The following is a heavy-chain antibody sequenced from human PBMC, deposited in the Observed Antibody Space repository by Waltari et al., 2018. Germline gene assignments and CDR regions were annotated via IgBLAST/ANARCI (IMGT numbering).Heavy chain of an antibody. D-gene: IGHD2-2*01. V-gene: IGHV4-4*07. Sequence: QVQLQESGPGLVKPSETLSLTCTAAGGSISSYDWSGVGQPAGKGLEWIGRIYASGSTNYNPSLRSRVTMSVDTSKNHFSLRLTSVTAADTAVYYCARDRCNSTSCLSRGAFDIWGQGTMVTVSS. J-gene: IGHJ3*02. CDR3: ARDRCNSTSCLSRGAFDI. CDR1: GGSISSYD. CDR2: IYASGST.